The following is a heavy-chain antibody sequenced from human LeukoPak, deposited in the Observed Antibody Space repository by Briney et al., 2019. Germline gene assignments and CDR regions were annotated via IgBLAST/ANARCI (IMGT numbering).Heavy chain of an antibody. J-gene: IGHJ6*02. Sequence: SVKVSCKASGGTFSSYAISWVRQAPGQGPEWMGRIIPIFGIANYAQKFQGRVTITADKSTSTAYMELSSLRSEDTAVYYCARDRLVAGTYYYYGMDVWGQGTTVTVSS. CDR3: ARDRLVAGTYYYYGMDV. D-gene: IGHD6-19*01. CDR1: GGTFSSYA. CDR2: IIPIFGIA. V-gene: IGHV1-69*04.